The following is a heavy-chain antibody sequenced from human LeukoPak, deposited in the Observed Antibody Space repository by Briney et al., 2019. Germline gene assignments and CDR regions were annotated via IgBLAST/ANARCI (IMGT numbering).Heavy chain of an antibody. CDR1: GFTFSRYG. CDR3: ARDKASSPLDY. Sequence: PGGSLRLSCAASGFTFSRYGMHWVRQAPGKGLEWVAVIWYDGSNKYYADSVKGRFTISRDNSKNTLYLQMNSLRAEDTAVYYCARDKASSPLDYWGQGTLVTVSS. J-gene: IGHJ4*02. D-gene: IGHD6-13*01. CDR2: IWYDGSNK. V-gene: IGHV3-33*01.